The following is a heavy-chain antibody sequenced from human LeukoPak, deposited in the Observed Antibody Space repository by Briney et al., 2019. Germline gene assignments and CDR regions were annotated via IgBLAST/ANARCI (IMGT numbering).Heavy chain of an antibody. CDR1: GGSISTSSYY. J-gene: IGHJ4*02. V-gene: IGHV4-39*07. Sequence: PSETLSLTCTVSGGSISTSSYYWGWVRQPPGKGLEWIGNIFYSGSTYYSPSLKSRFTTSVDTSKNQFSLNLSSATAADTAVYFCTGELAGTTVHYWGQGTLVTVSS. D-gene: IGHD1-7*01. CDR2: IFYSGST. CDR3: TGELAGTTVHY.